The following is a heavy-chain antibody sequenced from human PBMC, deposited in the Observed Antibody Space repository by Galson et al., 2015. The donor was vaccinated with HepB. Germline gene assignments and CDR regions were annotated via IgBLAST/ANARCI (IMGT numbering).Heavy chain of an antibody. CDR3: ARDFPYYYYDSSGYYHYGMDV. D-gene: IGHD3-22*01. Sequence: SVKVSCKASGYTFTSYGISWVRQAPGQGLEWMGWISAYNGNTNYAQKLQGRVTMTTDTSTSTAYMELRSLRSDDTAVYYCARDFPYYYYDSSGYYHYGMDVWGQGTTVTVSS. J-gene: IGHJ6*02. V-gene: IGHV1-18*01. CDR2: ISAYNGNT. CDR1: GYTFTSYG.